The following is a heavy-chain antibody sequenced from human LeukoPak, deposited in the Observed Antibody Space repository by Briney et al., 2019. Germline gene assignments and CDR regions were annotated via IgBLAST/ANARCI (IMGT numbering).Heavy chain of an antibody. CDR3: ARSYYYGSGSYYPHDY. V-gene: IGHV3-30*04. J-gene: IGHJ4*02. CDR2: ISYDGSNK. D-gene: IGHD3-10*01. CDR1: GFTFSSYA. Sequence: LSGGSLRLSCAASGFTFSSYAMHWVRQAPGKGLEWVAVISYDGSNKYYADSVKGRFTISRDNSKNTLYLQMNSLRAEDTAVYYCARSYYYGSGSYYPHDYWGQGTLVIVSS.